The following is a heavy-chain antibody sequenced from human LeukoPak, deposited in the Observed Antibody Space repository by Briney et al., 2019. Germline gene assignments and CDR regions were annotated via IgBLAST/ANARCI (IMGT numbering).Heavy chain of an antibody. CDR2: IYHSGTT. CDR3: LSGRDNAFDP. D-gene: IGHD2-8*02. CDR1: GASLSASGRN. Sequence: SETLSLTCTVSGASLSASGRNWGWVRQPPGKGLEWIARIYHSGTTYYSPSFESRVTVSVDTSKTQFSLKLSSVPATDAAVYYCLSGRDNAFDPWGQGTLVTVSP. J-gene: IGHJ5*02. V-gene: IGHV4-39*01.